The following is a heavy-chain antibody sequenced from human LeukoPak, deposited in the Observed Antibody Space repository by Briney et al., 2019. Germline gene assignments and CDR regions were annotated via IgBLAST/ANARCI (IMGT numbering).Heavy chain of an antibody. CDR3: ARESVAIFGVVIMYYGMDV. V-gene: IGHV3-21*01. CDR2: ISSSSSYI. D-gene: IGHD3-3*01. CDR1: GFTFSSYS. J-gene: IGHJ6*02. Sequence: GGSLRLSCAASGFTFSSYSMNLVRLAPGKGLEWVSSISSSSSYIYYADSVKGRFTISRDNAKNSLYLQMNSLRAEDTAVYYCARESVAIFGVVIMYYGMDVWGQGTTVTVSS.